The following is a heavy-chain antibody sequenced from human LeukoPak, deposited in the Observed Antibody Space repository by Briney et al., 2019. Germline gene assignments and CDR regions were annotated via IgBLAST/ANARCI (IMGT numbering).Heavy chain of an antibody. CDR2: ISAYNGNT. CDR1: GYTFTSYD. D-gene: IGHD1-26*01. CDR3: AGSYSGSYPWLYYGMDV. V-gene: IGHV1-18*01. Sequence: WASVKVSCKASGYTFTSYDINWVRQATGQGLEWMGWISAYNGNTNYAQKLQGRVTMTTDTSTSRAYMELRSLRSDDTAVYCCAGSYSGSYPWLYYGMDVWGQGTTVTVSS. J-gene: IGHJ6*02.